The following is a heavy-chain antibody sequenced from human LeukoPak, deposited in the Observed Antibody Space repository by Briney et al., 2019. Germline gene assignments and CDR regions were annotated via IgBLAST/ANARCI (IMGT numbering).Heavy chain of an antibody. CDR3: ASRGGVTQENDYYYFAMDV. Sequence: RASVKVSCKPSGGTLSTYAISWVRQAPGQGPQWMGGVIPMFGTVRYAQKFQDRVTITADDSTSTAYMELSSLRFEDTAVYYCASRGGVTQENDYYYFAMDVWGQGTTATVSS. CDR2: VIPMFGTV. J-gene: IGHJ6*02. V-gene: IGHV1-69*13. CDR1: GGTLSTYA. D-gene: IGHD2-21*02.